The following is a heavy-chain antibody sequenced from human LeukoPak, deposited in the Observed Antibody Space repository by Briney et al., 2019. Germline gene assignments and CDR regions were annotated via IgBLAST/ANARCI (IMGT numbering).Heavy chain of an antibody. V-gene: IGHV4-31*03. Sequence: PSETLSLTCTVSGGSISSGGYYWSWIRQHPGKGLEWIGYIYYSGSTYYNPSLKSRVTISVDTSKNQFSLKLSSVTAADTAVYYCARGGSSWYGSAYFDYWGQGTLVTVSS. CDR1: GGSISSGGYY. CDR3: ARGGSSWYGSAYFDY. CDR2: IYYSGST. J-gene: IGHJ4*02. D-gene: IGHD6-13*01.